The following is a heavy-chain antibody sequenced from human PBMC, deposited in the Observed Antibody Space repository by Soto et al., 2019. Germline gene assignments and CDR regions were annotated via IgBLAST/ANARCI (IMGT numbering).Heavy chain of an antibody. V-gene: IGHV3-7*03. CDR2: IKPDGSEK. Sequence: EGQLVESGGGLVQPGGSLRLSCEASGLTFSSYWMTWVRQAPGKGLEWVADIKPDGSEKYYVDSVEGRFTISRDNAKNSIYPEMNSLRVEDTAVYYCARSITTLGVVTISDDNWFDPWGQGTPVTVSS. D-gene: IGHD3-3*01. J-gene: IGHJ5*02. CDR1: GLTFSSYW. CDR3: ARSITTLGVVTISDDNWFDP.